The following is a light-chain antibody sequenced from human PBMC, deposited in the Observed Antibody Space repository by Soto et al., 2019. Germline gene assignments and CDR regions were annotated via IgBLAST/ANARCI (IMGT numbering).Light chain of an antibody. Sequence: QSALTQPASVSGSPGQSITISCTGTSSDFGDYNHVSWYQQHPGKAPQLMIYDVSDRPSGVSNRFSGSKTGNTASLTISGLQAGDEADYYCSSYTTSTLVVFGGGTKLT. J-gene: IGLJ2*01. CDR2: DVS. CDR3: SSYTTSTLVV. CDR1: SSDFGDYNH. V-gene: IGLV2-14*01.